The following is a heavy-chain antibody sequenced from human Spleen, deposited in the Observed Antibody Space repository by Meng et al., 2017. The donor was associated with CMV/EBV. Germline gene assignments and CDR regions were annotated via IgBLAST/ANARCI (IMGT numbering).Heavy chain of an antibody. CDR2: ISSSSSYI. J-gene: IGHJ4*02. Sequence: GESLKISCLASGFIFSSHTMNWVRQAPGKGLEWVSSISSSSSYIYYADSVKGRFTISRDNAKGSLYLQMDSLRAEDTAVYYCAKDFGQQLELDYWGQGTLVTVSS. CDR3: AKDFGQQLELDY. V-gene: IGHV3-21*04. D-gene: IGHD6-13*01. CDR1: GFIFSSHT.